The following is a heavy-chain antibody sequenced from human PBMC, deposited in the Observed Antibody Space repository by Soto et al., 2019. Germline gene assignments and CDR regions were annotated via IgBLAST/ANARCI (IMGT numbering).Heavy chain of an antibody. Sequence: ASVKVSCKASGYIFTNYYMHWVRQAPGQGLEWMGTINAGGGYTTYAQRFQGRVTMTRDTSTSTVSMELSSLRYEDRALYYCTRGGAIVVATAPFYLWGQGTLVTVSS. CDR1: GYIFTNYY. J-gene: IGHJ5*02. D-gene: IGHD2-21*02. V-gene: IGHV1-46*03. CDR2: INAGGGYT. CDR3: TRGGAIVVATAPFYL.